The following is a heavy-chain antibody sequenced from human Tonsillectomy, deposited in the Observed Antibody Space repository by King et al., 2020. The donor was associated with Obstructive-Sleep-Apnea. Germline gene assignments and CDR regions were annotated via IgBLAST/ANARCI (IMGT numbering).Heavy chain of an antibody. CDR2: IKQDGSEK. CDR1: GFTVSSYW. J-gene: IGHJ4*02. Sequence: VQLVESGGGLVQPGGSLRLSCAASGFTVSSYWMSWVRQAPGKGLEWVANIKQDGSEKYYVDSVKGRFTISRDNAKNSLYLQMKSLRAEDTAVYCRARDSLTANYHTEPGYFDNWGQGTPVTVSS. CDR3: ARDSLTANYHTEPGYFDN. D-gene: IGHD3-9*01. V-gene: IGHV3-7*03.